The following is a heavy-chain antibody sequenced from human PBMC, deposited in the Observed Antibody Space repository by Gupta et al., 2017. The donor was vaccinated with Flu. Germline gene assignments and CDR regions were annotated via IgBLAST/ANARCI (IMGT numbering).Heavy chain of an antibody. CDR1: GFTFSSYG. D-gene: IGHD1-26*01. CDR2: ISYDGSNK. V-gene: IGHV3-30*18. CDR3: AKDLISGSYPNGIDY. J-gene: IGHJ4*02. Sequence: QVQLVESGGGVVQPGRSLRLSCAASGFTFSSYGMHWVRQAPGKGLEWVAVISYDGSNKYYADSVKGRFTISRDNSKNTLYLQMNSLRAEDTAVYYCAKDLISGSYPNGIDYWGQGTLVTVSS.